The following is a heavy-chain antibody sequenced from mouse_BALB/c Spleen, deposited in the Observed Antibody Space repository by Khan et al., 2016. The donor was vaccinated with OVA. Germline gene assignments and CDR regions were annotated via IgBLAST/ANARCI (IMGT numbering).Heavy chain of an antibody. CDR1: GFTFSDYG. CDR2: ISSLAYSL. V-gene: IGHV5-15*02. CDR3: ARSWAMDY. J-gene: IGHJ4*01. Sequence: EVQLQESGGGLVQPGGSRKLSCAASGFTFSDYGMAWVRQAPGKGPEWVAFISSLAYSLYYADTVTGRFTISIENAKNTLYLEMSSLRSEDTAMYYCARSWAMDYWGQGTSVTVSS.